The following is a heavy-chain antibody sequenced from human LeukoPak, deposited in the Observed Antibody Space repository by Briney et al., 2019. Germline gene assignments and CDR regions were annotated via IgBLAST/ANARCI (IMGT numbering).Heavy chain of an antibody. CDR1: GFDFSVAW. CDR3: AKDYFGSLEY. J-gene: IGHJ4*02. D-gene: IGHD2/OR15-2a*01. CDR2: IKSDGSGT. V-gene: IGHV3-74*03. Sequence: QPGGSLSLSCAASGFDFSVAWMHWVRQAPGEGLVWVSVIKSDGSGTAYADSVKGRFTISRDNAKNTVYLQMNSLRDEDTAVYYCAKDYFGSLEYWGQGTLVTVSS.